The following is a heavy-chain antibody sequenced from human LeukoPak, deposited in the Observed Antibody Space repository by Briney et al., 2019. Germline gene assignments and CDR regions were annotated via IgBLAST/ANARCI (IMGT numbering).Heavy chain of an antibody. CDR2: IIPIFGTA. CDR1: GGTFSSYA. V-gene: IGHV1-69*05. J-gene: IGHJ6*03. CDR3: ARVPLAAATNGYYYYYMEV. D-gene: IGHD6-13*01. Sequence: SVKVSCKASGGTFSSYAISWVRQAPGQGLEWMGGIIPIFGTANYAQKFQGRVTITTDESTSTAYTELSSLRSEDTAVYYCARVPLAAATNGYYYYYMEVWGKGTTVTVSS.